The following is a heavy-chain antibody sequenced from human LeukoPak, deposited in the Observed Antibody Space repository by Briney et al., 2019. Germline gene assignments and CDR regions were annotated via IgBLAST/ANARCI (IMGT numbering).Heavy chain of an antibody. J-gene: IGHJ4*02. D-gene: IGHD6-13*01. CDR2: IWYGGSNK. Sequence: GGSLRLSCAASGFTFSSYGMHWVRQAPGKGLEWVAVIWYGGSNKYYADSVKGRFTISRDNSKNTLYLQMNSLRAEDTAVYYCARERQQLGSFDYWGQGTLVTVSS. CDR3: ARERQQLGSFDY. CDR1: GFTFSSYG. V-gene: IGHV3-33*08.